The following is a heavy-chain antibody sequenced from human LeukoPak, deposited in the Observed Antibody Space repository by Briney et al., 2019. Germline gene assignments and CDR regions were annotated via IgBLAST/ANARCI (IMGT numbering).Heavy chain of an antibody. V-gene: IGHV4-30-4*01. D-gene: IGHD3/OR15-3a*01. J-gene: IGHJ4*02. CDR2: IYYSGST. Sequence: SETLSLTCTVSGGSISSGDYYWSWIRQPPGKGLEWIGYIYYSGSTYYNPSLKSRVTISVDTSKNQFSLKLGSVTAADTAVYYCARDRMDRVDYWGQGTLVTVSS. CDR3: ARDRMDRVDY. CDR1: GGSISSGDYY.